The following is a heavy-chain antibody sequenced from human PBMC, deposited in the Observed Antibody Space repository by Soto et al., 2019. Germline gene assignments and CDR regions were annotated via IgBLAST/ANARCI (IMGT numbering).Heavy chain of an antibody. V-gene: IGHV1-3*01. CDR2: INAGNGNT. D-gene: IGHD6-19*01. Sequence: ASVKVSCKASGYNIQSHAIHWVRQAPGQRLEWMGWINAGNGNTKYSENFEGRVTFTRDTVATTLYMELTSLTSEDTAVYFCGRDQSGIGWYVDWFDPWGKGTLVTVSS. CDR3: GRDQSGIGWYVDWFDP. CDR1: GYNIQSHA. J-gene: IGHJ5*02.